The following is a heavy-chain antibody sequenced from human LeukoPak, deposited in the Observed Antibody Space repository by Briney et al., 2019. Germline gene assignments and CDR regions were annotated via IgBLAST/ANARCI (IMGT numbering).Heavy chain of an antibody. CDR2: FYSGGST. D-gene: IGHD5-12*01. J-gene: IGHJ4*02. V-gene: IGHV4-4*07. CDR3: ARVYSGYDLPGSLANYYFDY. Sequence: PSETLSLTCTVSGGSISSYYWSRIRQPAGKGLEWIGRFYSGGSTDYNPSLKSRVTMSVDTSKNQFSLKLSSVTAADTAAYYCARVYSGYDLPGSLANYYFDYWGQGTLVTVSS. CDR1: GGSISSYY.